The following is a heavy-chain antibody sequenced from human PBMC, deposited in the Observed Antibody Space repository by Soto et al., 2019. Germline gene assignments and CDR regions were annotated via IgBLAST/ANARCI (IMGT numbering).Heavy chain of an antibody. CDR3: ARDNYYDFWSGYYTGWFDP. Sequence: SVKVSCKASGGTFSSYAISWVGQAPGQGLEWMGGIIPIFGTANYAQKFQGRVTITADESTSTAYMELSSLRSEDTAVYYCARDNYYDFWSGYYTGWFDPWGQGTLVTVSS. CDR2: IIPIFGTA. D-gene: IGHD3-3*01. J-gene: IGHJ5*02. V-gene: IGHV1-69*13. CDR1: GGTFSSYA.